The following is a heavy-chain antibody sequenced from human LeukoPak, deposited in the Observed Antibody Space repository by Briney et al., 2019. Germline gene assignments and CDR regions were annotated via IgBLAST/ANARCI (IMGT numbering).Heavy chain of an antibody. CDR3: ARDHGDGYNYVFDP. J-gene: IGHJ5*02. CDR2: INPNSGGT. D-gene: IGHD5-24*01. CDR1: GYTFTGYY. Sequence: GASVKVSCKASGYTFTGYYMHWVRQAPGQGLEWMGWINPNSGGTNYAQKFQGRVTMTRDTSISTAYMELSRLRSDDTAVYYCARDHGDGYNYVFDPWGQGTLVTVSS. V-gene: IGHV1-2*02.